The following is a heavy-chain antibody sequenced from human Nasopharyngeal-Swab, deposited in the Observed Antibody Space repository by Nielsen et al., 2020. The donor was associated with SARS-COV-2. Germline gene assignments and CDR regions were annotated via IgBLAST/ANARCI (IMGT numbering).Heavy chain of an antibody. D-gene: IGHD5-12*01. CDR3: AREVPYSGHDDAFDI. CDR2: LWYDGSSK. J-gene: IGHJ3*02. CDR1: GFSVRRFG. Sequence: GESLKISCAASGFSVRRFGMHWVRQTPGKGLEWVAELWYDGSSKKYADSVKGRFTISRDNAKNSLYLQMNSLRAEDTAVYYCAREVPYSGHDDAFDIWGQGTMVTVSA. V-gene: IGHV3-33*01.